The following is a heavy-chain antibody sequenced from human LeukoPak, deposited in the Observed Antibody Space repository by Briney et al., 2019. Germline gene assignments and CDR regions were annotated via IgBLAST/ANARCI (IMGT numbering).Heavy chain of an antibody. D-gene: IGHD3-10*01. CDR1: GFTFSDYG. CDR3: ATDYGSGSYCDS. J-gene: IGHJ4*02. CDR2: IAYDGSNK. V-gene: IGHV3-30*03. Sequence: PGGSLRLSCAASGFTFSDYGMHWVPQAPGKGLEWVAVIAYDGSNKYYGDSVKGRFTISRDNSKNTLYLQMNSLRAEDTAVYYCATDYGSGSYCDSWGQGTLVTVSS.